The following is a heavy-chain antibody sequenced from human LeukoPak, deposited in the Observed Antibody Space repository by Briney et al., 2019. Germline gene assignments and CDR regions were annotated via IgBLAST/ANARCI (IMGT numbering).Heavy chain of an antibody. CDR3: ARDYSSGWYSVEYNWFDP. J-gene: IGHJ5*02. V-gene: IGHV1-2*02. Sequence: ASVKVSCKASGYTFTGHYIHWVRQAPGQGLEWMGWIHPNTGGTNYAQKLQGRVTMTTDTSTSTAYMELRSLRSDDTAVYYCARDYSSGWYSVEYNWFDPWGQGTLVTVSS. D-gene: IGHD6-19*01. CDR2: IHPNTGGT. CDR1: GYTFTGHY.